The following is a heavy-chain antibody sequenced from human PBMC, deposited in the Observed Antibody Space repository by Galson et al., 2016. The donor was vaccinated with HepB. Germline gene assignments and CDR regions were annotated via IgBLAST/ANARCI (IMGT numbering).Heavy chain of an antibody. V-gene: IGHV3-33*06. Sequence: SLRLSCAAPGFTFSSYGMHWVRQAPGKGLEWVALIWYDGSNKYYADSVKSRFTISRDNSKNTLYLQMNSLRAEDTAVYYCAKDALFYGSGNYVHYWGQGTLVTVSS. CDR1: GFTFSSYG. CDR2: IWYDGSNK. CDR3: AKDALFYGSGNYVHY. J-gene: IGHJ4*02. D-gene: IGHD3-10*01.